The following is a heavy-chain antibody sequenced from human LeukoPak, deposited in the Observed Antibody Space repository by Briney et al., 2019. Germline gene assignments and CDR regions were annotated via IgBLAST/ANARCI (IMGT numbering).Heavy chain of an antibody. CDR1: GYTLTELS. Sequence: ASVKVSCKVSGYTLTELSMHWVRQAPGKGLEWMGGFDPEDGETIYAQKFQGRVTMTEDTSTDTAYMELSSLRSEDTAVYYCATDPSRAYSSSWHYFQHWGQGTLVTVSS. D-gene: IGHD6-13*01. CDR2: FDPEDGET. CDR3: ATDPSRAYSSSWHYFQH. J-gene: IGHJ1*01. V-gene: IGHV1-24*01.